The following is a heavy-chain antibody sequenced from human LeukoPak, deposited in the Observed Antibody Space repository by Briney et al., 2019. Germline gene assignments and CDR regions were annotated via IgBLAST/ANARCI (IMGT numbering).Heavy chain of an antibody. CDR1: GGSVSGDY. Sequence: PSETLSLTCTVSGGSVSGDYWSWIRQPPGKGLESIGYIYYSGSTNYNPSLKSRVTISVDTSKNQFSLKLSSVTAADTAVYYCARSVYYYGSGSLRNWGQGTLVTVSS. CDR3: ARSVYYYGSGSLRN. CDR2: IYYSGST. J-gene: IGHJ4*02. V-gene: IGHV4-59*02. D-gene: IGHD3-10*01.